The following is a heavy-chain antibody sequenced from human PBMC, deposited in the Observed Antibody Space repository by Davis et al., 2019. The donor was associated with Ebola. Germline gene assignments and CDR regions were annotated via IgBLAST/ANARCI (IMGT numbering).Heavy chain of an antibody. CDR3: ARTYSSSRNYYYYYGMDV. Sequence: ASVKVSCKASGYIFSNYDINWVRQASGQGLEWMGWMNPYSGNTGYVEKFTGRVTMTRDSSITTAYMELTSLRIDDTAVYYCARTYSSSRNYYYYYGMDVWGQGTTVTVSS. V-gene: IGHV1-8*01. CDR2: MNPYSGNT. CDR1: GYIFSNYD. J-gene: IGHJ6*02. D-gene: IGHD6-13*01.